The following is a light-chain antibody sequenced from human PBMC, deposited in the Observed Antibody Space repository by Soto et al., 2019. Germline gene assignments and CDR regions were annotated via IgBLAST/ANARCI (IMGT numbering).Light chain of an antibody. CDR2: EVS. V-gene: IGLV2-8*01. CDR1: SSDVGGYNY. J-gene: IGLJ1*01. Sequence: QSALTQPPSASGSPGQSVTISCTGTSSDVGGYNYVSWYQHHPGKAPKLMIYEVSKRPSGVPDRFSASKSGNTASLTVTGLQAEDEGDYYCQSNDSSLSGYVFGTGTKVTVL. CDR3: QSNDSSLSGYV.